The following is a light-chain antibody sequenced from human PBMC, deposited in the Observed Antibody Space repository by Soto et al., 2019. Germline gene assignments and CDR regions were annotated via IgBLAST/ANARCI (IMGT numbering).Light chain of an antibody. CDR1: QSVSSSY. J-gene: IGKJ3*01. CDR2: GAS. Sequence: EIVLTQSPGTLSLSPGERATLSCRASQSVSSSYLAWYQQKPGQAPRLLIYGASTRATGIPARFSGTGSGTDFALTISRLETDDSAVYYCQQYGGSPFTFGPGTKVDIK. CDR3: QQYGGSPFT. V-gene: IGKV3-20*01.